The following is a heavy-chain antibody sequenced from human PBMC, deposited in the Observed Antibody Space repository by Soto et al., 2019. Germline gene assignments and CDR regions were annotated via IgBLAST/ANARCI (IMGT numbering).Heavy chain of an antibody. V-gene: IGHV4-34*01. CDR1: GGSFRGFY. J-gene: IGHJ4*02. D-gene: IGHD3-3*01. CDR2: INHVGST. CDR3: ARAHDFWGGRQQPIDS. Sequence: SETLSLTCAVSGGSFRGFYWTCIRQSPWKGLEWLGDINHVGSTNYNPSLKSRVSIPVDTSKSPFSLKLSSVTAADTAVYYCARAHDFWGGRQQPIDSWGQGTLVNVSS.